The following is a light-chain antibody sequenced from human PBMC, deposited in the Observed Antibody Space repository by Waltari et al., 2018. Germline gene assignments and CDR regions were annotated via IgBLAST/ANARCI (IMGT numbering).Light chain of an antibody. J-gene: IGKJ4*01. Sequence: EIVMTQSPATLSVSPGERATLSCRASQSINSNAAWYQQKPGQAPRLLIYGASTRATGIPARFSGSGSGTDFTLTISRLQPEDSATYYCQQTTSFPLTFGGGTKVEIK. CDR3: QQTTSFPLT. CDR1: QSINSN. CDR2: GAS. V-gene: IGKV3-15*01.